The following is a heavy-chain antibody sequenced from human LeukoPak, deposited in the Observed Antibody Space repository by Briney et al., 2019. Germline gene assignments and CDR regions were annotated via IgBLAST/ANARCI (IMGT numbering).Heavy chain of an antibody. D-gene: IGHD6-13*01. V-gene: IGHV4-59*08. CDR2: IYHGGST. CDR3: ARTASSSPAT. CDR1: GGSISSYY. J-gene: IGHJ4*02. Sequence: PSETLSLTCTVSGGSISSYYWSWIRQPPGKGLEWIGSIYHGGSTYYNPSLKSRVIISVDTPKNQFSLKVSSVTAADTAVYYCARTASSSPATWGQGTLVTVSS.